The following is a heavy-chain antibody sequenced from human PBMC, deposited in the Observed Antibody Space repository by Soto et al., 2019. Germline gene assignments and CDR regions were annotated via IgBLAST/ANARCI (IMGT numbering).Heavy chain of an antibody. Sequence: PGGSLRLSCAASGFTFSSYAMHWVRQAPGKGLEWVAVISYDGSNKYYADSVKGRFTISRDNSKNTLYLQMNSLRAEDTAVYYCASAGLFIFWGQGTLVTVSS. CDR3: ASAGLFIF. CDR2: ISYDGSNK. CDR1: GFTFSSYA. D-gene: IGHD3-3*02. V-gene: IGHV3-30-3*01. J-gene: IGHJ4*02.